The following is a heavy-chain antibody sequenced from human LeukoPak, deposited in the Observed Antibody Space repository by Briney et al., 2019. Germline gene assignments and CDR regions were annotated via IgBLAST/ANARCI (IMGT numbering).Heavy chain of an antibody. D-gene: IGHD6-13*01. V-gene: IGHV4-34*01. CDR1: GGSFSGYD. J-gene: IGHJ4*02. CDR2: IYYSGST. Sequence: PSETLSLTCAVYGGSFSGYDWSWIRQPPGKGLEWIGYIYYSGSTYYNPSLQSRITISIDTSENQFSLKLTSVTAADSAVYYCAREPYSSGWFGNFDYWGQGALVTVSS. CDR3: AREPYSSGWFGNFDY.